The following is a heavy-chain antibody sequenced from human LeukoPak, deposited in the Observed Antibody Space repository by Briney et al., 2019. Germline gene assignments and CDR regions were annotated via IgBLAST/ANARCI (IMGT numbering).Heavy chain of an antibody. CDR1: GYSISSGYY. J-gene: IGHJ4*01. Sequence: SETLSLTCTVSGYSISSGYYWCGIRQPPGKGLEWLGSFYYSRSTYYNPSLKSRVTISVDTSKNQFALKLSSGTAADTAVYYGARDLDYWGQGTLVTVSS. V-gene: IGHV4-38-2*02. CDR2: FYYSRST. CDR3: ARDLDY.